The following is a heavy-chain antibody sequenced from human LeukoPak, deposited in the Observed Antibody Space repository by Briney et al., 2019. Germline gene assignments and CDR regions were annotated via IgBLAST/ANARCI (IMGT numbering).Heavy chain of an antibody. D-gene: IGHD4-17*01. J-gene: IGHJ4*02. CDR1: GGSFSDYW. V-gene: IGHV4-34*01. CDR3: AGEVHGDYVRPFDY. Sequence: SETLSLTCAVYGGSFSDYWYAWIRQPPGKGLEWIGEINHSGSTNYNPSLKSRVTISVDTSKNQFSLKLSSVTAADTAVYYCAGEVHGDYVRPFDYWGQGTLVTVSS. CDR2: INHSGST.